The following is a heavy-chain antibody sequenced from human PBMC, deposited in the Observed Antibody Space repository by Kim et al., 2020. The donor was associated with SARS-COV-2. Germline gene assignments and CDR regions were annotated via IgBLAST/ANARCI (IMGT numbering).Heavy chain of an antibody. CDR3: AKDSHGEGYNLDAFDI. D-gene: IGHD1-1*01. J-gene: IGHJ3*02. CDR2: ISGSGGRT. Sequence: GGSLRLSCAASGFTFSSYAMSWVRQAPGRGLEWVSGISGSGGRTFYADSVKGRFTISRDNSKNTLYVQMNNLRAEDTALYYCAKDSHGEGYNLDAFDIWGQGRMVTVSS. CDR1: GFTFSSYA. V-gene: IGHV3-23*01.